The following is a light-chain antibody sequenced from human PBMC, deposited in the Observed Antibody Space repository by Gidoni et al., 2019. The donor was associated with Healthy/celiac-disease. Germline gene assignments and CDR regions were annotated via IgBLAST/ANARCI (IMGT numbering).Light chain of an antibody. CDR3: QQSYSTPQT. V-gene: IGKV1-39*01. Sequence: DIQMTQSPSSLSASVGDRVTITCRASQSISSYLNWYQQKPGKAPKLLIYAASSLQSGVPARFSGSGSGTDFTLTISSLQPEDFATYYCQQSYSTPQTFGQXTKVEXK. CDR2: AAS. CDR1: QSISSY. J-gene: IGKJ1*01.